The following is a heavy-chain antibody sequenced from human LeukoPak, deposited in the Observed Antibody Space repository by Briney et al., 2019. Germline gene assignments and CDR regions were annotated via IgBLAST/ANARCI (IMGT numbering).Heavy chain of an antibody. J-gene: IGHJ4*02. V-gene: IGHV1-2*02. CDR2: INPNSGGT. CDR1: GYTFTGYY. D-gene: IGHD6-13*01. CDR3: ARGEYSSSWYEVPDY. Sequence: ASVKVSCKASGYTFTGYYMHWVRQAPGQGLEWMGWINPNSGGTNCAQKFQGRVTMTRDTSISTAYMELSRLRSDDTAVYYCARGEYSSSWYEVPDYWGQGTLVTVSS.